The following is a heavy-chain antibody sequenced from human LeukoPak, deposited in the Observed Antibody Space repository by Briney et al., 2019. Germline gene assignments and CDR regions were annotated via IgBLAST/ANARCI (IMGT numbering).Heavy chain of an antibody. CDR1: GFTFSSYA. Sequence: GRSLRLSCAASGFTFSSYAMHWVRQAPGKGLEWVAVISYDGSNKYYADSVKGRFTISRDNSKNTLYLQMSSLRAEDTAVYYCGRGRPHVNDYGGQGTRVTVSS. CDR3: GRGRPHVNDY. CDR2: ISYDGSNK. D-gene: IGHD3-10*02. J-gene: IGHJ4*02. V-gene: IGHV3-30-3*01.